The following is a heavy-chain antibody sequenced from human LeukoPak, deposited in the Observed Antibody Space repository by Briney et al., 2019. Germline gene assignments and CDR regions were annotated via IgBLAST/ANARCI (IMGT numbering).Heavy chain of an antibody. D-gene: IGHD3-3*01. Sequence: PSETLSLTCTVSGGSISSGGYYWSWIRQHPGKGLEWIGYIYYSGSTYYNPSLKSRVTISVDTSKNQFSLKLSSVTAADTAVYYCARGGGLYDFWSGSYTLYYFDYWGQGTLATVSS. J-gene: IGHJ4*02. CDR1: GGSISSGGYY. CDR3: ARGGGLYDFWSGSYTLYYFDY. CDR2: IYYSGST. V-gene: IGHV4-31*03.